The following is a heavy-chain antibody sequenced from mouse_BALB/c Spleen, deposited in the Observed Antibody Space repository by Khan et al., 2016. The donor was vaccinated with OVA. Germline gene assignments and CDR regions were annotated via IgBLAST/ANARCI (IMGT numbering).Heavy chain of an antibody. D-gene: IGHD1-2*01. CDR2: ISYSGST. Sequence: EVQLQESGPGLVKPSQSLSLTCTVTGYSITSGYGWNWIRQFPGNKLEWMGYISYSGSTNYNPSLKSRIPITRDTSKNQFFLQLNSVTTDDTSTYYCARTARIKYWGQGTTLTVSS. J-gene: IGHJ2*01. V-gene: IGHV3-2*02. CDR1: GYSITSGYG. CDR3: ARTARIKY.